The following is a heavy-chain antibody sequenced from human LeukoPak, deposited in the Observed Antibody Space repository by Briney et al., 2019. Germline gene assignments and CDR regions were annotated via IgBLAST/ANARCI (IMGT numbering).Heavy chain of an antibody. CDR2: ISYDGSNK. CDR3: ARAVGAGAQGGS. V-gene: IGHV3-30*04. J-gene: IGHJ4*02. Sequence: QSGGSLRLSCAASGFTFSSYAMHWVRQAPGKGLEWVAVISYDGSNKYYADSVKGRFTISRDNSKNSLYLQMNSLRAEDTAVYYCARAVGAGAQGGSWGQGTLVTVSS. CDR1: GFTFSSYA. D-gene: IGHD6-19*01.